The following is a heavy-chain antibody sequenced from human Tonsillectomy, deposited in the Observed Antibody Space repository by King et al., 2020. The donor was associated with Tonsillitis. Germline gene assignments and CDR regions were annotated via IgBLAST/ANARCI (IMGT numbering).Heavy chain of an antibody. V-gene: IGHV3-11*05. J-gene: IGHJ4*02. CDR2: ISSSSSYT. CDR1: GFTFSDYY. D-gene: IGHD6-13*01. CDR3: AGFMAAPPK. Sequence: QLVQSGGGLVKPGGSLRLSCAASGFTFSDYYMSWIRQAPGKGLEWVSYISSSSSYTNYADSVKGRFTISRDNPKNSLYLQMNSLRAEDTAGYYCAGFMAAPPKWGQGTLVTVSS.